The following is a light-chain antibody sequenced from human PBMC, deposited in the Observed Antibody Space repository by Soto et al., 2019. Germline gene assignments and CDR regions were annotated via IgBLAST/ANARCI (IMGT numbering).Light chain of an antibody. CDR1: SIDIAPYNY. CDR3: CSYTSFSTYV. V-gene: IGLV2-14*01. CDR2: EVS. Sequence: QSVLTQPASVSGSPGQSLTISCTGTSIDIAPYNYVSWYQQHPGKAPKLIIYEVSYRPSGISNRFSGSKSGNTASLTISGLQAEDEADYYCCSYTSFSTYVFGTGTKVTVL. J-gene: IGLJ1*01.